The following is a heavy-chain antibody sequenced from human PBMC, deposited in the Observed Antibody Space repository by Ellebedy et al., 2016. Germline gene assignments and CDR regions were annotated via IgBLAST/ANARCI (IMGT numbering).Heavy chain of an antibody. CDR2: IDGGSGKT. Sequence: ASVKVSCKASGYTFSRHALHWLRQAPGQGLEWMGWIDGGSGKTRYSQTFQGRVAMGADASANTVYMVLSRLRSDDTAVYYCARAYVPLSGVSFNRADGMDVWGQGTTVTVSS. J-gene: IGHJ6*02. V-gene: IGHV1-3*01. CDR3: ARAYVPLSGVSFNRADGMDV. CDR1: GYTFSRHA. D-gene: IGHD2-2*01.